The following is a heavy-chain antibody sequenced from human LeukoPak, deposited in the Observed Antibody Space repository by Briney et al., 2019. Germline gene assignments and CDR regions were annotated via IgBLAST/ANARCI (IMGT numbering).Heavy chain of an antibody. CDR1: GYTFTCYY. Sequence: ASVKVSCKASGYTFTCYYMHWVRQAPGQGLEWMGWINPNSGGTNYAQKFQGRVTMTRDTSISTAYMELSRLRSDDTAVYYCARMGKGTITICGVARYFDYWGQGTLVTVSS. CDR2: INPNSGGT. CDR3: ARMGKGTITICGVARYFDY. D-gene: IGHD3-3*01. V-gene: IGHV1-2*02. J-gene: IGHJ4*02.